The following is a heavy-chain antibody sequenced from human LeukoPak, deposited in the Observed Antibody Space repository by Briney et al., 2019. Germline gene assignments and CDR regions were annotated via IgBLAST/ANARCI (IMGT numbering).Heavy chain of an antibody. CDR1: GGSISSYY. CDR3: ARGGWDVVVPADY. V-gene: IGHV4-59*01. D-gene: IGHD2-2*01. CDR2: IYYSGST. J-gene: IGHJ4*02. Sequence: PSETLSLTCTVSGGSISSYYWSWLRQLPGKGLEWIGYIYYSGSTNYNPSLKSRVTISVDTSKNQFSLKLSSVTAADTAVYYCARGGWDVVVPADYWGQGTLVTVSS.